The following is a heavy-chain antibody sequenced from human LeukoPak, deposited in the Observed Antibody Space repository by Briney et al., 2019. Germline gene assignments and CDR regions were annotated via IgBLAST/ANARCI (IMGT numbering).Heavy chain of an antibody. CDR2: ISSSGSTI. V-gene: IGHV3-48*03. CDR1: GFSISSYE. CDR3: ARFSTTWYTALDY. Sequence: GGALRLSCAASGFSISSYEMNWVRPAPGTGLEWVSYISSSGSTIYYADSVKGRFTMSRDNAKNSLYLQMNSLRAEDTAVYYCARFSTTWYTALDYWGQGTVVTVS. D-gene: IGHD6-13*01. J-gene: IGHJ4*02.